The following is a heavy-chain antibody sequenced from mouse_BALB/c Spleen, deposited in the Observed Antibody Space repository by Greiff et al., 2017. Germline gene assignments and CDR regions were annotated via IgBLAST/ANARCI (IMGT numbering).Heavy chain of an antibody. J-gene: IGHJ4*01. CDR3: AIYYAMDY. V-gene: IGHV14-1*02. Sequence: VQLKESGAELVRPGALVKLSCKASGFNIKDYYMHWVKQRPEQGLEWIGWIDPENGNTIYDPKFQGKASITADTSSNTAYLQLSSLTSEDTAVYYCAIYYAMDYWGQGTSVTVSS. CDR1: GFNIKDYY. CDR2: IDPENGNT.